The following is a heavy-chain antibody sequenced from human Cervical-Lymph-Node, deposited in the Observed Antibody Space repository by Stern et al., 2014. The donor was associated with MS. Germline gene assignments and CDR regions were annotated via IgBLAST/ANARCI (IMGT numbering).Heavy chain of an antibody. V-gene: IGHV2-70*04. CDR3: ARHRPDCRDGSCYLTLFDY. Sequence: VTLKESGPALVKSAQTLTLTCTLSGLSVSTSGVRVSWIRQPPGKALEWLARIDWDDDTFYRSALKTRLTISKDVSKNQVVLTMTNVDPVDTATYYCARHRPDCRDGSCYLTLFDYWGQGTLVTVSS. CDR1: GLSVSTSGVR. CDR2: IDWDDDT. J-gene: IGHJ4*02. D-gene: IGHD2-15*01.